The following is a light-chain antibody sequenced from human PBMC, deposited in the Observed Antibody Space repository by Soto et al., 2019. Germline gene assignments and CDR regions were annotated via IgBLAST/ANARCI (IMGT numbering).Light chain of an antibody. V-gene: IGKV1-16*01. CDR1: QDISNY. CDR3: QQYYSYARR. Sequence: DIQMTQSPSSLSASVGDRVTITCQASQDISNYLNWYQQKPGKAPKLLIYAASTLQSGVPSRCSGSGSGTDFTLTSSCLQSEDFATYYCQQYYSYARRFGQGTKVEIK. J-gene: IGKJ1*01. CDR2: AAS.